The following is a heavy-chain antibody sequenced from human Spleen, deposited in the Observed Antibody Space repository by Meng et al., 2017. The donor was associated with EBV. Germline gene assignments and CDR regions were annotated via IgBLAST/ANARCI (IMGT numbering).Heavy chain of an antibody. J-gene: IGHJ4*02. V-gene: IGHV1-3*01. CDR1: GYTFTRYA. CDR3: VRGPPVGVPGPGDY. Sequence: QVQLVQSGAEVKKPGASVKVSCKASGYTFTRYAIYWVRQAPGQRPEWMGWINVGVGYTKYSQKFQGRVTISSDTSATTGYMELSNLRSEDTAVYYCVRGPPVGVPGPGDYWGQGTLVTVSS. CDR2: INVGVGYT. D-gene: IGHD2-21*01.